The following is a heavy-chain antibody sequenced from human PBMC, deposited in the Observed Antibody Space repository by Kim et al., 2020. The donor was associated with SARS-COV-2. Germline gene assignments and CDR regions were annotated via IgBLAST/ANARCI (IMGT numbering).Heavy chain of an antibody. Sequence: YAAAVKGRFTISRDKAKNALYLQMNSLRDEDTAVYYCARNLVATTSFDYWGQGTLVTVSS. D-gene: IGHD1-26*01. V-gene: IGHV3-11*04. J-gene: IGHJ4*02. CDR3: ARNLVATTSFDY.